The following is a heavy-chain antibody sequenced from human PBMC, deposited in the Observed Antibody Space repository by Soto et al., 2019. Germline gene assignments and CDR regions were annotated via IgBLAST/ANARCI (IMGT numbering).Heavy chain of an antibody. Sequence: SETLSLTCTVSGGSISSSSYYWGWIRQPPGKGLEWIGYIYYSGSTNYNPSLKSRVTISVDTSKNQFSLKLSSVTAADTAVYYCARGTRWLQFRLGIPYGMDVWGQGTTVTVSS. J-gene: IGHJ6*02. D-gene: IGHD5-12*01. CDR3: ARGTRWLQFRLGIPYGMDV. CDR1: GGSISSSSYY. V-gene: IGHV4-61*05. CDR2: IYYSGST.